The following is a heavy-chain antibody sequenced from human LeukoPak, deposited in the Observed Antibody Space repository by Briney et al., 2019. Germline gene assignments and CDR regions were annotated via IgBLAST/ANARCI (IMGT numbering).Heavy chain of an antibody. D-gene: IGHD1-1*01. J-gene: IGHJ6*02. CDR1: GFTFSSYG. Sequence: GGSLRLSCAASGFTFSSYGMHWVRQAPGKGLEWVAVISYDGSNKYYADSVKGRFTISRDNSKNTLYLQMNSLRAEDTAVYYCAKDLERASYYYYYGMDVWGQGTTVTVSS. CDR2: ISYDGSNK. V-gene: IGHV3-30*18. CDR3: AKDLERASYYYYYGMDV.